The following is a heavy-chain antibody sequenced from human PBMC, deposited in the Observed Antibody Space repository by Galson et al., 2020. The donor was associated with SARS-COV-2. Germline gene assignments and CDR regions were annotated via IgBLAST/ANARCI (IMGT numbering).Heavy chain of an antibody. CDR3: AHLSSDNYWYYFNY. V-gene: IGHV4-59*02. CDR2: VHYSGTI. J-gene: IGHJ4*02. D-gene: IGHD2-8*02. Sequence: VETSETVSLTCIVAGGSVSSYYWSWLRQPPGKGLEWIGYVHYSGTINYNPSLKSRVTTSADTSKNQFSLRLTSVTAADTAVYYCAHLSSDNYWYYFNYWGPGTRVTVSS. CDR1: GGSVSSYY.